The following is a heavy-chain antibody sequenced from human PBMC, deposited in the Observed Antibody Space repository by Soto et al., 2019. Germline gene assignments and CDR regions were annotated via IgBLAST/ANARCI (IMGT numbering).Heavy chain of an antibody. J-gene: IGHJ4*02. Sequence: GGSLRLSCAASGFTFSSYWMSWVRQAPGEGLEWVANIKQDGSEKYYVDSVKGRFTISRDNAKNSLYLQMNSLRAEDTAVYYCARDWRSYYYDSSGYSDYWGQGTLVTVSS. V-gene: IGHV3-7*01. D-gene: IGHD3-22*01. CDR3: ARDWRSYYYDSSGYSDY. CDR2: IKQDGSEK. CDR1: GFTFSSYW.